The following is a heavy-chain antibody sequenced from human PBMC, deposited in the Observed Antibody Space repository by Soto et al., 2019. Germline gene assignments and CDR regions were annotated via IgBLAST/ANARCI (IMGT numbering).Heavy chain of an antibody. CDR2: INPNSGGT. Sequence: ASVKVSCKASGYTFTGYSMHWVRQAPGQGLEWMGWINPNSGGTNYAQKFQGWVTMTRDTSINTAYMELNSLRAEDTDVYYCARRTLRGFDSWGQGTLVTVSS. CDR3: ARRTLRGFDS. V-gene: IGHV1-2*04. J-gene: IGHJ4*02. D-gene: IGHD3-16*01. CDR1: GYTFTGYS.